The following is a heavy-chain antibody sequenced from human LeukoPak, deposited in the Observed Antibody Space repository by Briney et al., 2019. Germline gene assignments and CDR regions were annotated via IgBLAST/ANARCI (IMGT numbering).Heavy chain of an antibody. D-gene: IGHD3-3*01. CDR3: ARAGAYYDFWSGYFTS. Sequence: SVKVSCKASGGTFSSYAISWVRQAPGQGLEWMGGIIPIFGTANYAQKFQGRVTITADESTSTACMELSSLRSEDTAVYYCARAGAYYDFWSGYFTSWGQGTLVTVFS. J-gene: IGHJ4*02. CDR1: GGTFSSYA. V-gene: IGHV1-69*13. CDR2: IIPIFGTA.